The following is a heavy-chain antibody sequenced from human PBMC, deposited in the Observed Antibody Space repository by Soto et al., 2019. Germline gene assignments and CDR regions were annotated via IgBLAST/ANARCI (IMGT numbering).Heavy chain of an antibody. CDR2: ISAYNGNT. D-gene: IGHD5-18*01. CDR3: ATDQRGYSYGSNY. Sequence: GASVKVSCKASGYTFTSYGISWVRQAPGQGLEWMGWISAYNGNTNYAQKLQGRVTMTTDTSTSTAYMELSSLRSEDTAAYYCATDQRGYSYGSNYWGQGTLVTVSS. J-gene: IGHJ4*02. CDR1: GYTFTSYG. V-gene: IGHV1-18*01.